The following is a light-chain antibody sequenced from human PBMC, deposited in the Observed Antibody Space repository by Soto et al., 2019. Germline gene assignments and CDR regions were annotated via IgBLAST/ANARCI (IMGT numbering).Light chain of an antibody. J-gene: IGLJ2*01. CDR1: SSDVGSYNT. CDR2: EDT. V-gene: IGLV2-23*01. Sequence: QSVLTQPASVSGSPGQSITISCTGTSSDVGSYNTVSWYQQHPGKAPKLMIFEDTERPSGVSHRFSASKSGNTAYLSISGLQAEDDAYYYCCSSAGDTLVVFGGGTKLTVL. CDR3: CSSAGDTLVV.